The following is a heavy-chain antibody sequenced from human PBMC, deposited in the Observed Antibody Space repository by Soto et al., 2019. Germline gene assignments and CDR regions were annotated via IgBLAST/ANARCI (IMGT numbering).Heavy chain of an antibody. CDR1: GFVFGDYA. V-gene: IGHV3-49*04. CDR3: TRGRGTSGWYADY. Sequence: GGSLRLSCSGSGFVFGDYAVTWVRQAPGKGLEWVGVVRSETYGGSTEYAASVKGRFRISRDDSESIAYLQMTSLKTEDTAVYYCTRGRGTSGWYADYWGKGILVTVSS. J-gene: IGHJ4*02. CDR2: VRSETYGGST. D-gene: IGHD6-13*01.